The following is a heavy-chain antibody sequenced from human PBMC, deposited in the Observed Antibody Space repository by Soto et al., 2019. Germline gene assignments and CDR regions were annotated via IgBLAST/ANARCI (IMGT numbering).Heavy chain of an antibody. J-gene: IGHJ6*02. Sequence: GGSLRLSCAASGFTFSSYGMHWVRQAPGKGLEWVAVISYDGSNKYYADSVKGRFTISRDNSKNTLYLQMNSLRTEDTAVYYCSYDGLEIAARDYYYGMDVWGQGTTVTVSS. CDR3: SYDGLEIAARDYYYGMDV. CDR2: ISYDGSNK. CDR1: GFTFSSYG. D-gene: IGHD6-6*01. V-gene: IGHV3-30*18.